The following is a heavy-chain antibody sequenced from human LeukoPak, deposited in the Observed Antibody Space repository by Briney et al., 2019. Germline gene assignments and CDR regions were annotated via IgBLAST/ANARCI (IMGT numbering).Heavy chain of an antibody. CDR1: GYIFTGNY. Sequence: GASVRVSCKASGYIFTGNYIHWVRQAPGQGLEWMGVINPSGGSTSFAQKFQARLTMTRDTSTSTVYMELSGLSSEDTAVYYCAREIVVVPSAMGFDPWGQGTLVTVSS. CDR3: AREIVVVPSAMGFDP. D-gene: IGHD2-2*01. CDR2: INPSGGST. V-gene: IGHV1-46*01. J-gene: IGHJ5*02.